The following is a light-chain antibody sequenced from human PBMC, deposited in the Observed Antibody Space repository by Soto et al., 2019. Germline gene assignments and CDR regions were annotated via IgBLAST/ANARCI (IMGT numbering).Light chain of an antibody. CDR3: CSYGGSYVA. CDR2: EGS. V-gene: IGLV2-23*01. CDR1: SSDVGSYNL. Sequence: QSALTQPASVSGSPGQSITISCTGTSSDVGSYNLVSWYQHHPGKAPKLMIYEGSQRPSGVSNRFSGSKSGNTASLTISGLQAEDEADYYCCSYGGSYVAFGGGTKLTVL. J-gene: IGLJ2*01.